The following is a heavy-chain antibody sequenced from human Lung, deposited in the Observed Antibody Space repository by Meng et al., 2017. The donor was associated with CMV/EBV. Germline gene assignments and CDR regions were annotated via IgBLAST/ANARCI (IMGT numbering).Heavy chain of an antibody. CDR1: GFTFSTSW. CDR2: IREDGSSK. D-gene: IGHD2-2*02. CDR3: ARAGLGYCSVTSCYNDY. V-gene: IGHV3-7*01. J-gene: IGHJ4*02. Sequence: SCAASGFTFSTSWMTWVRQAPGKGLEWVANIREDGSSKYYADPVKGRFTISRDNAKNSLFLQMSSLRAEDTAMYYCARAGLGYCSVTSCYNDYWGQGTXVTVSS.